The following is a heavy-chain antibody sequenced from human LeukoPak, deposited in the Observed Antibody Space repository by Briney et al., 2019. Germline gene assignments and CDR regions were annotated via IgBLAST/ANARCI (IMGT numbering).Heavy chain of an antibody. J-gene: IGHJ5*01. D-gene: IGHD4-23*01. CDR1: GGSISSYY. CDR3: ASGGTPCWFES. V-gene: IGHV4-4*07. Sequence: SETLSLTCTVSGGSISSYYWNWIRQPAGKELEWIGRIYTSGSTNYNPSLKSRVTMSVDKSKNQCSLKLSSVTAADTAVYYCASGGTPCWFESWGQGTLVTVFS. CDR2: IYTSGST.